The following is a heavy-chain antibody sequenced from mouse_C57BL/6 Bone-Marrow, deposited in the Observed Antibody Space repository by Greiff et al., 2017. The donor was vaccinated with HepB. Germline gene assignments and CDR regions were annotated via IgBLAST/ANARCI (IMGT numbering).Heavy chain of an antibody. CDR1: GYTFTSYW. V-gene: IGHV1-52*01. CDR2: IDPSDSET. Sequence: QVQLQQPGAELVRPGSSVKLSCKASGYTFTSYWMHWVKQRPIQGLEWIGNIDPSDSETHYNQKFKDKATLTVDKSSSTAYMQLSSLTSEDSAVYYCARPKSDSSGHYAMDYWGQGTSVTVSS. CDR3: ARPKSDSSGHYAMDY. J-gene: IGHJ4*01. D-gene: IGHD3-2*02.